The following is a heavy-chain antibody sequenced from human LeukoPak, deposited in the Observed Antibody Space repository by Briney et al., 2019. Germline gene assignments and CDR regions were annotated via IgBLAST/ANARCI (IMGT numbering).Heavy chain of an antibody. D-gene: IGHD3-9*01. CDR1: GFTFSSYS. V-gene: IGHV3-23*01. CDR3: AKFGLRYFDWSEADYYYYGMDV. CDR2: ISGSGGST. J-gene: IGHJ6*02. Sequence: RGSLRLSCAASGFTFSSYSMSWVRQAPGKGLEWVSAISGSGGSTYYAYPVKGRFTISRDNSKNTLYLQMNSLRAEDTAVYYCAKFGLRYFDWSEADYYYYGMDVWGQGTTVTVSS.